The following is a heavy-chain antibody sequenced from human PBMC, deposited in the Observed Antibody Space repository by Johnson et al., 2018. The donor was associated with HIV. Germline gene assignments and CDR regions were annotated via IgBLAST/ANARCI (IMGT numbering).Heavy chain of an antibody. Sequence: QVQLVESGGGVVQPGRSLRLSCAASGFTFSSYAMHWVRQAPGKGLEWVVTISYDGSNKFYADSVKGRFTISRDNSKNTLYLQMNSLRAEDTAVYYCAKDSRRWGAFSDAFDIWGQGTMVTVSS. D-gene: IGHD1-26*01. V-gene: IGHV3-30-3*01. CDR2: ISYDGSNK. CDR1: GFTFSSYA. CDR3: AKDSRRWGAFSDAFDI. J-gene: IGHJ3*02.